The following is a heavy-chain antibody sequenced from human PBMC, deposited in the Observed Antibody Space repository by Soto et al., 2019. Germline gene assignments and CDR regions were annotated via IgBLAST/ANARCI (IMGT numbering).Heavy chain of an antibody. J-gene: IGHJ4*02. Sequence: SETLSLTCAVYGGSFSGYYWSWIRQPPGKGLEWIGEINHSGSTNYNPSLKSRVTISVDTSKNQFSLKLSSVTAADTAVYYCASFYDSSGYYLDYWGQGTRVTVSS. V-gene: IGHV4-34*01. D-gene: IGHD3-22*01. CDR2: INHSGST. CDR3: ASFYDSSGYYLDY. CDR1: GGSFSGYY.